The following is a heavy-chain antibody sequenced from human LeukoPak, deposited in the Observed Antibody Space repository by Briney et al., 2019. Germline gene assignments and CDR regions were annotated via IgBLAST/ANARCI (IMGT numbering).Heavy chain of an antibody. J-gene: IGHJ5*02. Sequence: SETLSLTCTVSGGSISSYYWSWIRQPPGKGLEWIGYIYTSGSTNYNPSLKSRVTISVDTSKNQFSLKLSSVTAADTAVYYCARPAHYDFWSEKNNWFDPWGQGTLVTVSS. D-gene: IGHD3-3*01. CDR1: GGSISSYY. V-gene: IGHV4-4*09. CDR2: IYTSGST. CDR3: ARPAHYDFWSEKNNWFDP.